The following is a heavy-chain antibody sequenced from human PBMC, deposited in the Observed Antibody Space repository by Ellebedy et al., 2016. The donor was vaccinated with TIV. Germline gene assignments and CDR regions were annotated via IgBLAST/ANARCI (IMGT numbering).Heavy chain of an antibody. CDR1: GFTFSDYY. Sequence: GESLKISCAASGFTFSDYYMTWIRQAPGKGLEWISYISIDGGAIYYADSVKGRFTISRDKAAHSLYLQINSLRADDTAVYYCARVVGGAVAATAYWGQGTLVTVSS. J-gene: IGHJ4*02. D-gene: IGHD6-19*01. V-gene: IGHV3-11*01. CDR2: ISIDGGAI. CDR3: ARVVGGAVAATAY.